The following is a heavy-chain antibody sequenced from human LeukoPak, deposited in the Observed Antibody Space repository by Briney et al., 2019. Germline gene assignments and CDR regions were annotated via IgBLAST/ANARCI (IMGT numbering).Heavy chain of an antibody. V-gene: IGHV4-39*07. D-gene: IGHD3-22*01. J-gene: IGHJ4*02. Sequence: SETLSLTCTVSGGSISSSSYYWGWIRQPPGKGLEWIGSIYYSGSTYYNPSLKSRVTISVDTSKNQFSLKLSSVTAADTAVYYCARGRATYYYDSSGYYRYWGQGTLVTVSS. CDR2: IYYSGST. CDR3: ARGRATYYYDSSGYYRY. CDR1: GGSISSSSYY.